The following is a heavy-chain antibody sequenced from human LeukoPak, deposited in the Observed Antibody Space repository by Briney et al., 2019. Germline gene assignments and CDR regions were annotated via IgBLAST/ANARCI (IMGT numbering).Heavy chain of an antibody. V-gene: IGHV3-53*04. CDR2: IYSGGST. J-gene: IGHJ2*01. Sequence: GESLRLSCAASGFTFSDYYMSWIRQAPGKGLEWVSVIYSGGSTYYADSVKGRFTISRHNSKNTLYLQMNSLRAEDTAVYYCARYGDPRDWYFDLWGRGTLVTVSS. CDR1: GFTFSDYY. CDR3: ARYGDPRDWYFDL. D-gene: IGHD4-17*01.